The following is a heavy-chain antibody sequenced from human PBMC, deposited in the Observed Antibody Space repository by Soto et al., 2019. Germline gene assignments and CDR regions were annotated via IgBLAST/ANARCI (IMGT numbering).Heavy chain of an antibody. D-gene: IGHD5-12*01. Sequence: GGSLRLSCAASGFTFSSYWMSWVRQAPGKGLEWVANIKQDGSEKYYVDSVKGRFTISRDNAKNSLYLQMNSLRAEDTAVYYCASPGYSGYDFDAFDIWGQGTMATVSS. V-gene: IGHV3-7*05. CDR1: GFTFSSYW. J-gene: IGHJ3*02. CDR3: ASPGYSGYDFDAFDI. CDR2: IKQDGSEK.